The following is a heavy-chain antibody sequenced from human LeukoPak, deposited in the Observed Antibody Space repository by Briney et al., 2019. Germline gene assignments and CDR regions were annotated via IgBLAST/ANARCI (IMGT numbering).Heavy chain of an antibody. D-gene: IGHD3-22*01. Sequence: SETLSLTCTVSGGSISSYYWSWIRQPPGKGLEWIGYIYYSGSTNYNPSLKSRVTISVDTSKNQFSLKLSSVTAAGTAVYYCARQYYDSSGYYYRDAFDIWGQGTMVTVSS. CDR2: IYYSGST. CDR1: GGSISSYY. J-gene: IGHJ3*02. CDR3: ARQYYDSSGYYYRDAFDI. V-gene: IGHV4-59*08.